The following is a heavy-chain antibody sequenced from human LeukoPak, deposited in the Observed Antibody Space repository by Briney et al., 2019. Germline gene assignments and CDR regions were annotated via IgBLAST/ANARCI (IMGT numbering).Heavy chain of an antibody. CDR2: IGSSGDNI. CDR1: GFPFSNYA. D-gene: IGHD2-8*02. V-gene: IGHV3-23*01. Sequence: GGSLRLSCAASGFPFSNYAMSWVRQAPGKGLEWVSVIGSSGDNIYYADSVKGRFTISRDNSKNTLYLAMNSLRAEDTAVYYCAKQDIALVQPGISFKTEFDFWGQGTLVTVSS. CDR3: AKQDIALVQPGISFKTEFDF. J-gene: IGHJ4*02.